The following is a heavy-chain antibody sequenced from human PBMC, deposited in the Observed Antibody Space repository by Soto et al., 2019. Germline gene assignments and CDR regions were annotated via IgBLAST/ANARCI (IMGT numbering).Heavy chain of an antibody. CDR3: ARDRWGSYSFDS. J-gene: IGHJ5*01. D-gene: IGHD1-26*01. V-gene: IGHV1-69*01. CDR1: GGVFRNYG. Sequence: QVQLVQSGAEVKKPGSSVKVSCKASGGVFRNYGINWVRQAPGQGLEWMGGIIPVFGTADYPQKFQGRVTITADESTTTAYMELTSLKTEDTAVYFCARDRWGSYSFDSWGQGTLVTVAS. CDR2: IIPVFGTA.